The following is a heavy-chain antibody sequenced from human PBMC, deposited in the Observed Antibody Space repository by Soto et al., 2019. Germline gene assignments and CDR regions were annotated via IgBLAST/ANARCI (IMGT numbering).Heavy chain of an antibody. CDR3: ARASSMDF. D-gene: IGHD3-3*02. CDR2: INHSGST. Sequence: SETLSLTCAVYGGSFSGYYWSWIRQPPGKGLEWIGEINHSGSTNYNPSLKSRVTISVDTSKNRFSLKLGSVTAADTAVYYCARASSMDFWGQGTTVTVSS. V-gene: IGHV4-34*01. CDR1: GGSFSGYY. J-gene: IGHJ6*02.